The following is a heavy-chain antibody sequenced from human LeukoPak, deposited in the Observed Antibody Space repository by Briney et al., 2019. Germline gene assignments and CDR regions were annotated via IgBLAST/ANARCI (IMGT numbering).Heavy chain of an antibody. CDR1: GFTVSSNY. D-gene: IGHD4-23*01. CDR2: IYSGGST. J-gene: IGHJ4*02. Sequence: GGSLRLSCAASGFTVSSNYMSWVRQAPGKGLEWVSVIYSGGSTYYADSVKGRFTISRDNSKNTLYLQMNSLRAEVTAVYYCARESGNYGGNGVGLDYWGQGTLVTVSS. V-gene: IGHV3-66*02. CDR3: ARESGNYGGNGVGLDY.